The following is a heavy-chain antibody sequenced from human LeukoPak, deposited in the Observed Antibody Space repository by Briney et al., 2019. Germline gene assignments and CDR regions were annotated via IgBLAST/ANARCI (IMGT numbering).Heavy chain of an antibody. Sequence: GASVKVSCKVIGTTRTRLSIHWVRQAPGKGLEWMGGRDPEYGETIYAQDFQGRITMTQDTSTDTAFLELNRLTSEDTALYCCASATIIWGSYRSWLDPWGQGSLVTVSS. CDR3: ASATIIWGSYRSWLDP. D-gene: IGHD3-16*02. V-gene: IGHV1-24*01. CDR2: RDPEYGET. CDR1: GTTRTRLS. J-gene: IGHJ5*02.